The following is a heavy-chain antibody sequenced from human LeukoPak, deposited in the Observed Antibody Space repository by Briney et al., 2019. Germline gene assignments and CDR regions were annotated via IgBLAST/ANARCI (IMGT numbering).Heavy chain of an antibody. Sequence: ASVTVSCKPSGYTFTGYYMHWVRQAPGQGLEWMGWINPNSGGTNYAQKFQGRVTMTRDTSISTAYMELSRLRSDDTAVYYCARGLDIVVVPAADYYGMDVWGQGTTVTVSS. CDR2: INPNSGGT. D-gene: IGHD2-2*01. CDR3: ARGLDIVVVPAADYYGMDV. CDR1: GYTFTGYY. V-gene: IGHV1-2*02. J-gene: IGHJ6*02.